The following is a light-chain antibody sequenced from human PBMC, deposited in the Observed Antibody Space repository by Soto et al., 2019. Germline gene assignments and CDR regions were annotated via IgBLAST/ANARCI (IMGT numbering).Light chain of an antibody. CDR3: QQRSYWPQLT. J-gene: IGKJ4*01. CDR2: DAS. V-gene: IGKV3-11*01. Sequence: IVLTQSPATLSLSPGERATLSCRASQSVSSYLAWYQQKPGQAPRLLIYDASSRATGIPARFSGSGSGTDFTLTISSLEPEDFAVYYCQQRSYWPQLTFGGGTKVEIK. CDR1: QSVSSY.